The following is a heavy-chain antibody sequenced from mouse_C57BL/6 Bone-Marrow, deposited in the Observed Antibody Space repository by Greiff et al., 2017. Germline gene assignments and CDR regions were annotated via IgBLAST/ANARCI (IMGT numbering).Heavy chain of an antibody. D-gene: IGHD2-3*01. Sequence: DVKLVESGGGLVKPGGSLKLSCAASGFTFSSYTMSWVRQTPEKRLEWVATISGGGGNTYYPDSVKGRFTISRDNAKNTLYLQMSSLRSEDTALYDCARWDGYRFAYWGQGTLVTVSA. V-gene: IGHV5-9*01. J-gene: IGHJ3*01. CDR3: ARWDGYRFAY. CDR1: GFTFSSYT. CDR2: ISGGGGNT.